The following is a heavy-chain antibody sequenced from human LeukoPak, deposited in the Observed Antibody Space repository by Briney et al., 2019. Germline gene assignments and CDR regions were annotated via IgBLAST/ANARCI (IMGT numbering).Heavy chain of an antibody. J-gene: IGHJ4*02. V-gene: IGHV1-69*06. CDR1: GGTFNIYA. CDR3: ARGARSGYDSRFEN. D-gene: IGHD5-12*01. CDR2: ILPICCRA. Sequence: SVNVSFKASGGTFNIYAISWVRQPPGQGLEGMGGILPICCRANYAQEFRGRAKITAAKATSTAYMELSSPSSEDTTVYYCARGARSGYDSRFENWGQGNLVTVSS.